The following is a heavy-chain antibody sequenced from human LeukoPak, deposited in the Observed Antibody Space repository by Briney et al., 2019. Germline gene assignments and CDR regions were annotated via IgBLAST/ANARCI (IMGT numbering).Heavy chain of an antibody. V-gene: IGHV4-34*01. CDR1: GGSMSSYY. Sequence: PSETLSLTCTVSGGSMSSYYWSWIRQAPGKGLEWIGEINHDGSTNFNPSLKSRVTISLDTSKNQFSLRLSSVTAADTAMYYCTRGFLGLTGGVWGQGTTVTVSS. CDR2: INHDGST. D-gene: IGHD1-14*01. J-gene: IGHJ6*02. CDR3: TRGFLGLTGGV.